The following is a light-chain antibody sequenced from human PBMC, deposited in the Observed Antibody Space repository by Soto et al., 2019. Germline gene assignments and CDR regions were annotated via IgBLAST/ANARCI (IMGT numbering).Light chain of an antibody. J-gene: IGKJ2*01. CDR3: MQGLQTPNT. CDR1: QSLLHSNGKNY. V-gene: IGKV2-28*01. CDR2: LGS. Sequence: DIVMTQSPLFLAVTPGEPATISCRSSQSLLHSNGKNYMDWYLQKPGQSPRLLISLGSNRASGVPDKFGGSGSGTDVTLKISRVEADDVGVYYCMQGLQTPNTFGQGTKLEIK.